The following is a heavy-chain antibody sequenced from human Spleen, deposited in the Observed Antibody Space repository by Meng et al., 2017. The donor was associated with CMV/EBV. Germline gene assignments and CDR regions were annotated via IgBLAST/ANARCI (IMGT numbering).Heavy chain of an antibody. D-gene: IGHD3-3*01. CDR3: ARDRFLEWSSYYYYGMDV. Sequence: LSLTCAVYGGSFSGYYWSWIRQPPGKGLEWIGEINHSGSTNYNPSLKSRVTISVDTSKNQFSLKLSSVTAADTAVYYCARDRFLEWSSYYYYGMDVWGQGTTVTVSS. CDR1: GGSFSGYY. CDR2: INHSGST. J-gene: IGHJ6*02. V-gene: IGHV4-34*01.